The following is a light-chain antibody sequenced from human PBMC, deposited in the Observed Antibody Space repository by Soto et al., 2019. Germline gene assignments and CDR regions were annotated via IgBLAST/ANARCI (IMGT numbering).Light chain of an antibody. CDR1: QSLLHSNGYNY. Sequence: DIVMTQSPVSLPVTPGGPSSISCRSSQSLLHSNGYNYLDWYLQKPGQSPQLLIYLGSNRASGVPDRFSASGFGAEFTLTVSSLQPEDFATYYCQQSYSNPTWTFGQGTKVDIK. J-gene: IGKJ1*01. V-gene: IGKV2-28*01. CDR3: QQSYSNPTWT. CDR2: LGS.